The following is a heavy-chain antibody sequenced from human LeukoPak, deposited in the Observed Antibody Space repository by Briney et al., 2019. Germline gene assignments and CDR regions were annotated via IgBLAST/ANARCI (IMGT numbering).Heavy chain of an antibody. Sequence: PGGSLRLSCVASGFSFEDYGMSWVRHAPGKGLEWVASINWNGDDTSYADSVRGRFTISRDNAKNSLYLQMNSLRAEDTAVYYCARMTAPDYWGQGTLVTVSS. J-gene: IGHJ4*02. CDR1: GFSFEDYG. CDR2: INWNGDDT. CDR3: ARMTAPDY. V-gene: IGHV3-20*04.